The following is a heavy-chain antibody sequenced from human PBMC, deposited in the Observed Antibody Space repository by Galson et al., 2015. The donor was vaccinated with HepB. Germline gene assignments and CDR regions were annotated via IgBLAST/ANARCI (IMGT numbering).Heavy chain of an antibody. V-gene: IGHV1-46*03. J-gene: IGHJ4*02. Sequence: SVKVSCKASGYPFTAYYIHWVRQAPGQGLEWMGVINPSGGTTGYAQKFQGRVTMAWDTSTSTVYMDLSSLGSDDTAVYYCARDSGHCGGDCYYDHWGQGSLVTVSS. CDR3: ARDSGHCGGDCYYDH. D-gene: IGHD2-21*02. CDR1: GYPFTAYY. CDR2: INPSGGTT.